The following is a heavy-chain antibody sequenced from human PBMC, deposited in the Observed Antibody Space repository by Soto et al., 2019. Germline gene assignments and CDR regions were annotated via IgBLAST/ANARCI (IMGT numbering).Heavy chain of an antibody. J-gene: IGHJ6*02. V-gene: IGHV4-34*01. CDR1: GGSFRGYY. Sequence: QVQLQQWGAGLLKPSETLSLTCAVNGGSFRGYYWSWIRQPHRRGLEWIGEINHSGRTNLNPSLKSRISTSVDTSKNRFSLGLSSVTAADTAVYYGARGPRCINTRCANDYDHRGLDVWGQGTTVTVSS. D-gene: IGHD2-2*01. CDR2: INHSGRT. CDR3: ARGPRCINTRCANDYDHRGLDV.